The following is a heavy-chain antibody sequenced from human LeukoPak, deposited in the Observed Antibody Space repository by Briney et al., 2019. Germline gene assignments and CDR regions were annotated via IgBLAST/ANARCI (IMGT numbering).Heavy chain of an antibody. D-gene: IGHD3-9*01. CDR2: MKQDGSEK. CDR1: GFTFSSYW. J-gene: IGHJ4*02. V-gene: IGHV3-7*01. CDR3: ARHSGDFDWLENFFDY. Sequence: PGGSLRLSCAASGFTFSSYWMSWVRQAPGKGLEWVANMKQDGSEKYYVDSVKGRFTISRDNAKNSLYLQMNSLRAEDTAVYYCARHSGDFDWLENFFDYWGQGTLVTVSS.